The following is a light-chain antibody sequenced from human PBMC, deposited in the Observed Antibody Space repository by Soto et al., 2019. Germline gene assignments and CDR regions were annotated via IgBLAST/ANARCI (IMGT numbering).Light chain of an antibody. J-gene: IGLJ2*01. CDR2: DVH. Sequence: QSALTQPASVSGSPGQSITISCTGTSSDVGGYNYVSWYQQHPGKAPKVMIYDVHNRPSGVSNRFSGSKSGNTASLSISGLQAEDEADYYCFSYTSSGTMVFGGGTKRTVL. CDR3: FSYTSSGTMV. V-gene: IGLV2-14*03. CDR1: SSDVGGYNY.